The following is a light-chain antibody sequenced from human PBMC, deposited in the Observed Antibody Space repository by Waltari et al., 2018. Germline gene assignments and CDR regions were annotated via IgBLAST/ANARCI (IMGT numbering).Light chain of an antibody. CDR1: QSIRTY. V-gene: IGKV1-39*01. CDR2: AAS. Sequence: DIQMTQSPSSLSASVGDTLTITCRASQSIRTYLNWYQQRPGEAPKLLIYAASNLQSGVPSRFSGSGSWTDFSLTISSLQPEDFATYYCQQSYSAPRTFGQGTKVDLK. CDR3: QQSYSAPRT. J-gene: IGKJ1*01.